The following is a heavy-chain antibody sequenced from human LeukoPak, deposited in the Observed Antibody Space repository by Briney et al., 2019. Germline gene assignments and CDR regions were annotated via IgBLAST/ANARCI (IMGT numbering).Heavy chain of an antibody. J-gene: IGHJ4*02. D-gene: IGHD3-10*01. V-gene: IGHV1-2*02. Sequence: ASVKVSCKASGYTFTDYYMHWVRQAPEQGLEWMGWISPRSGDTSYAQKFQGRVTMTRDTSINTVDMDLSGLTSDDTAVFYCARGREIHGGSDTKLDDFWGQGTLVTVSS. CDR3: ARGREIHGGSDTKLDDF. CDR1: GYTFTDYY. CDR2: ISPRSGDT.